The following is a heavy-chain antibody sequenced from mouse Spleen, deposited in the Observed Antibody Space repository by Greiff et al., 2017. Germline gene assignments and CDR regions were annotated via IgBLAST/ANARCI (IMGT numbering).Heavy chain of an antibody. D-gene: IGHD2-4*01. CDR1: GYTFTSHW. J-gene: IGHJ3*01. CDR3: AREDYFAY. V-gene: IGHV1-69*02. CDR2: INPSDSDT. Sequence: VQLQQPGAELVKPGAPVRLSCKASGYTFTSHWMNWVKQRPGRGLEWIGRINPSDSDTHYNQKFKDKATLTVDKSSTTAYIQLSSLTSEDSAVYYCAREDYFAYWGQGTLVTVSA.